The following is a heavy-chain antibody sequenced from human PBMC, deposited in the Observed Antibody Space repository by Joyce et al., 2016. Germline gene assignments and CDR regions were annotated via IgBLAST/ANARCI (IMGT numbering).Heavy chain of an antibody. Sequence: QVQLVQSGAEVKKPGASVKDSCKASGYSFSSYALHWVRQAPGQRLEWMGWIKTGNGDTNYSPKLQGRLTFTRDTSANTAFMELSRLRSEDTAIYYCARGYDFVGDWSDPWGQGTGVTVSS. CDR1: GYSFSSYA. J-gene: IGHJ5*02. V-gene: IGHV1-3*04. CDR3: ARGYDFVGDWSDP. CDR2: IKTGNGDT. D-gene: IGHD3-3*01.